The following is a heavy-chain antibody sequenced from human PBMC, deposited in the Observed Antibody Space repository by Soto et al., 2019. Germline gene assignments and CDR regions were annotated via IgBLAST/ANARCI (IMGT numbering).Heavy chain of an antibody. D-gene: IGHD2-21*01. CDR3: VKGSVWTWFDP. J-gene: IGHJ5*02. CDR2: ISGSAGVA. CDR1: GFLISANA. V-gene: IGHV3-23*01. Sequence: GGSLRLSCAASGFLISANAMSWVRQAPGGGLEWVSTISGSAGVAFYADSVRGRFIISRDISKNTIYLQLSTLRADDMARYCCVKGSVWTWFDPWGQGTLVTVSS.